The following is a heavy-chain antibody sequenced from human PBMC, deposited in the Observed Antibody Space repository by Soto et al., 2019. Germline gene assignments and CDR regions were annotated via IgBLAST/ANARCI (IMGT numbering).Heavy chain of an antibody. CDR1: GFTFSNYA. D-gene: IGHD4-17*01. CDR3: ETLHSRTDYGGF. Sequence: EVQLLESGGGLVQPGGSLRLSCAASGFTFSNYAMSWVRQAPGKGLEWVSTVLDSGSATYYADSVKGRFAISRDNSKDTLYLQMNSLRAEDTAIYYCETLHSRTDYGGFWGQGALVTVSS. J-gene: IGHJ4*02. CDR2: VLDSGSAT. V-gene: IGHV3-23*01.